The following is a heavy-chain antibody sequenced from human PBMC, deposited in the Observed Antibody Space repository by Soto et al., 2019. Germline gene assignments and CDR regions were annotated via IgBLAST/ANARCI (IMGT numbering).Heavy chain of an antibody. CDR1: GGSISSYY. V-gene: IGHV4-59*08. CDR3: ARHRNQLLPHLVWFDP. J-gene: IGHJ5*02. D-gene: IGHD2-2*01. Sequence: SETLSLTCTVSGGSISSYYWSWIRQPPGKGLEWIGYIYYSGSTNYNPSLKSRVTISVDTSKNQFSLKLSSVTAADTAVYYCARHRNQLLPHLVWFDPWGQGTLVTVSS. CDR2: IYYSGST.